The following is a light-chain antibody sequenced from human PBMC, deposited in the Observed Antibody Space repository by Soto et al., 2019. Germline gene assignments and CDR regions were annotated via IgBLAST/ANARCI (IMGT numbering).Light chain of an antibody. Sequence: EIVLTQSPATLSLSPGERATLSCRASQSVSSYLAWYQQKPGQAPRLLIYDASNRATGIPGRFSGSGSRTDFPLTISSLEPEDFAVYYCQQRSNWPPWTFGQGTKVEIK. J-gene: IGKJ1*01. CDR1: QSVSSY. V-gene: IGKV3-11*01. CDR3: QQRSNWPPWT. CDR2: DAS.